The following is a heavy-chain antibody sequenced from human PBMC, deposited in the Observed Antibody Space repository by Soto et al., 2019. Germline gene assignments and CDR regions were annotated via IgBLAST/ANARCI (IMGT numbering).Heavy chain of an antibody. CDR3: AKEGFYDRTGYYPFDS. D-gene: IGHD3-22*01. CDR1: GFNLSTYG. V-gene: IGHV3-30*18. J-gene: IGHJ4*02. CDR2: VSFDGRNK. Sequence: GGSLRLSCTASGFNLSTYGGHWVRQPPGKGLEWVAVVSFDGRNKYYAGSVEGRFTISRDNSKKTLYLHMNSLRAEDTAVYYCAKEGFYDRTGYYPFDSWGQGTLVTVYS.